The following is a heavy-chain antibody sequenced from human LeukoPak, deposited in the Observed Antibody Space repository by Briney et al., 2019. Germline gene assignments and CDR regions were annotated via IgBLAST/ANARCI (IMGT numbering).Heavy chain of an antibody. D-gene: IGHD5-18*01. J-gene: IGHJ6*03. V-gene: IGHV3-7*01. CDR1: GFTFSSYW. Sequence: GGSLRLSCAASGFTFSSYWMSWVRQAPGKGLEWVANIKQDGSEKYYVDSVKGRFTISRDNAKNSLYLQMNSLRAEDTAVYYCARDGPKYSYGATGYYMDVWGKGTTVTVSS. CDR3: ARDGPKYSYGATGYYMDV. CDR2: IKQDGSEK.